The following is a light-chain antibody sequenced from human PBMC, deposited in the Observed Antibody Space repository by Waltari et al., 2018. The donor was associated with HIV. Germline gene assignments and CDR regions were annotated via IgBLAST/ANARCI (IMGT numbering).Light chain of an antibody. CDR1: SIGSKS. CDR2: DDF. Sequence: SYVLTQPPSVSVAPGQTARIPCGGNSIGSKSAHWYQQKPGQAPVMVVYDDFDRPSGIPERFSGSNSGNTATLTISRVEAGDEADYFCQVWDSSSEYVFGSGTKVTVL. J-gene: IGLJ1*01. CDR3: QVWDSSSEYV. V-gene: IGLV3-21*02.